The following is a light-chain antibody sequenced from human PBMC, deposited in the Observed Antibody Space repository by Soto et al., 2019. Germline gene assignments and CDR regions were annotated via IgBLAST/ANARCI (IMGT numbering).Light chain of an antibody. J-gene: IGKJ4*01. Sequence: EIVLTQSPATLSLSPGERATLSCRASQTVNTYLAWYQQKPGQAPRLLIHDASSRATGIPARFSGSGSGTEFTLTISSLQSEDFAVYYCQQYNNWPPAFGGGTKVEIK. CDR1: QTVNTY. CDR3: QQYNNWPPA. V-gene: IGKV3-15*01. CDR2: DAS.